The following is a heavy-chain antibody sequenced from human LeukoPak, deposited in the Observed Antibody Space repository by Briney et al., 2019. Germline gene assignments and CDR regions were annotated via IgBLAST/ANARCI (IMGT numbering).Heavy chain of an antibody. D-gene: IGHD6-6*01. CDR2: IYYSGST. CDR1: GGSIRSYY. Sequence: SSETLSLTCTVSGGSIRSYYWSWIRQPPGKGLEWIGYIYYSGSTNYNPALKRRVTISVDTTKNQFSLKLSSVTAAHTAVYYCAREGSSYYYSGMDVWGEGPTVPVSS. CDR3: AREGSSYYYSGMDV. J-gene: IGHJ6*04. V-gene: IGHV4-59*01.